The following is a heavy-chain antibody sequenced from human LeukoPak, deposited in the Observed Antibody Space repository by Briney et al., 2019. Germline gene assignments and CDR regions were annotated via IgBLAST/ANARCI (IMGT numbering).Heavy chain of an antibody. CDR3: ARYLDIAAAGTYFTPYYYYGMDV. Sequence: SETLSHTCTVAGGSIDRYYWSWIRQPPGKGLEWIGEINHSGSTNYNPSLKSRVTISVDTSKNQFSLKLSSVTAADTAVYYCARYLDIAAAGTYFTPYYYYGMDVWGQGTTVTVSS. D-gene: IGHD6-13*01. J-gene: IGHJ6*02. V-gene: IGHV4-34*01. CDR2: INHSGST. CDR1: GGSIDRYY.